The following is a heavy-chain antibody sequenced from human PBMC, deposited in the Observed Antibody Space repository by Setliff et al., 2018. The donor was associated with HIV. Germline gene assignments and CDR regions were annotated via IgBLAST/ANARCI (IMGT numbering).Heavy chain of an antibody. J-gene: IGHJ4*02. V-gene: IGHV4-61*05. CDR2: IYYSGRT. CDR1: GGSIRSSSYY. D-gene: IGHD6-13*01. Sequence: SETLSLTCTVSGGSIRSSSYYWGWIRQPPGKGLEWIGYIYYSGRTNYNPSLKSRVTISVDTSKNQFSLKLSSVTAADTAVYYCARARAAAGTQGTFDYWGQGTLVTVSS. CDR3: ARARAAAGTQGTFDY.